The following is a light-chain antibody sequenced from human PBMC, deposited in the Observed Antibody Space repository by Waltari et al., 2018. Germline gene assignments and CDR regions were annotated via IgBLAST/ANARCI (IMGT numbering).Light chain of an antibody. CDR3: ISYTSGTTDWV. V-gene: IGLV2-14*03. CDR2: DVT. CDR1: SRDLGGYNY. Sequence: HSTLTQPASVSGSPGQSITISCSGTSRDLGGYNYVPWYQQHPGKAPKLLIYDVTNRPSGVSNRFSGSKSGNTASLTISGLQAEDEAVYFCISYTSGTTDWVFGGGTKLTVL. J-gene: IGLJ3*02.